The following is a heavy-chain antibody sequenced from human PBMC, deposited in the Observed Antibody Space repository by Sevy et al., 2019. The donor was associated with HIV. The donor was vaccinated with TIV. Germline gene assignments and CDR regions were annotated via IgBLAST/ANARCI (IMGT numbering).Heavy chain of an antibody. J-gene: IGHJ4*02. Sequence: GGSLRLSCAASGFTFSSYSMNWVRQAPGKGLEWVSSISSSSSYIYYADSVKGRFTISRDNAKNSLYLQMNSLRAEDTAVYYCARVYYYDSSGYYPPFDYWGQGTPVTVSS. CDR2: ISSSSSYI. V-gene: IGHV3-21*01. CDR1: GFTFSSYS. CDR3: ARVYYYDSSGYYPPFDY. D-gene: IGHD3-22*01.